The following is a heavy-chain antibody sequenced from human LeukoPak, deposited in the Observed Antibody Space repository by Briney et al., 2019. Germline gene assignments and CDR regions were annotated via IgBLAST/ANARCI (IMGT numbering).Heavy chain of an antibody. J-gene: IGHJ6*03. CDR3: AKCGAAAVTTANYYYYMDV. Sequence: GGSLRLSCAASGFTFSSYAMSCVRQAPGKGLEWVSAISGSGGSTYYADSVKGRFTISRDNSKNTLYLQMNSLRAEDTAVYYCAKCGAAAVTTANYYYYMDVWGKGTTVTVSS. CDR2: ISGSGGST. D-gene: IGHD4-17*01. V-gene: IGHV3-23*01. CDR1: GFTFSSYA.